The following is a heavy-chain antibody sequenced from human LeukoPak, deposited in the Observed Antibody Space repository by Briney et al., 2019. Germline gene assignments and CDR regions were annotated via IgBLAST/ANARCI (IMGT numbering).Heavy chain of an antibody. D-gene: IGHD6-19*01. CDR3: AKEGTSSGWYLFADY. J-gene: IGHJ4*02. V-gene: IGHV3-23*01. CDR1: GFTFSYYG. Sequence: PGGTLRLSCAASGFTFSYYGMNWVRQAPGKGLEWVSGVTGSGTSTYYADSVRGRFTISRDNSKNTLYLQMNSLRAEDTAVYYCAKEGTSSGWYLFADYWGQGTLVTVSS. CDR2: VTGSGTST.